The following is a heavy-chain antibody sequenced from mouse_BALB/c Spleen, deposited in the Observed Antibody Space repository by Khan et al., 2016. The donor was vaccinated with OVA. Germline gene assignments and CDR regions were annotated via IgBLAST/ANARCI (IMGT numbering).Heavy chain of an antibody. D-gene: IGHD1-1*01. V-gene: IGHV5-9-3*01. Sequence: EVQLQESGGGLVKPGGSLKLSCAASGFTFSTYAMSWVRQTPEKRLEWVATISSSGSYTFDPDSVKGRFTISRDNAKNTLFLQMSSLRSEDTAMYYCSRGKSTVVATPYYSMDYWGQGTSVTVSS. CDR1: GFTFSTYA. CDR3: SRGKSTVVATPYYSMDY. CDR2: ISSSGSYT. J-gene: IGHJ4*01.